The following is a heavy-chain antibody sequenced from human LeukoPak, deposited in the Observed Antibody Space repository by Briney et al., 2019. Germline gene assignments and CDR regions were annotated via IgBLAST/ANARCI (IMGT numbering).Heavy chain of an antibody. V-gene: IGHV3-23*01. CDR1: GFTFSNYA. J-gene: IGHJ4*02. CDR3: AGRVTGYSSGYVY. D-gene: IGHD5-18*01. CDR2: ISGSAHKI. Sequence: GGSLRLSCVASGFTFSNYAMSWVRQAPGKGLDWVSVISGSAHKIRYADSVKGRFTISRDNSENTVYLQMNNLRAEDTALYYCAGRVTGYSSGYVYWGQGTLVTVSS.